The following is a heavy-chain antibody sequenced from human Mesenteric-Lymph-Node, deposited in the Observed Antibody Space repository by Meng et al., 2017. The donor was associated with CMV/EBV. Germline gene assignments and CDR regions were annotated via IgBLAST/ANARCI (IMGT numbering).Heavy chain of an antibody. CDR2: IYFSGST. D-gene: IGHD3-9*01. V-gene: IGHV4-39*01. CDR3: ARLGGDILTEGLVDY. Sequence: SETLSLTCTVSGGSISSNTYYWGWIRQPPGKGLEWIGSIYFSGSTSYNPSLKSRVTISRDTSKNQFSLKLSSVTAADTAVYYCARLGGDILTEGLVDYWGQGTLVTVSS. CDR1: GGSISSNTYY. J-gene: IGHJ4*02.